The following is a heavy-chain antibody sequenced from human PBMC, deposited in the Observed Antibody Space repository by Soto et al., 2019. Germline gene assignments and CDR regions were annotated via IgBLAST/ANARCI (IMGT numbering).Heavy chain of an antibody. CDR3: ARDVRSRRYDL. D-gene: IGHD3-10*02. CDR2: IWYDGSNK. V-gene: IGHV3-33*01. Sequence: QVQLVESGGGVVQPGRSLRLSCAASGFTFRNYGMHWVRQAPGKGLEWLAVIWYDGSNKYYADSVKGRFTISRDNSKNTLYLDMNSLRGEDTAVYYCARDVRSRRYDLWGQGTLVIVSS. CDR1: GFTFRNYG. J-gene: IGHJ4*02.